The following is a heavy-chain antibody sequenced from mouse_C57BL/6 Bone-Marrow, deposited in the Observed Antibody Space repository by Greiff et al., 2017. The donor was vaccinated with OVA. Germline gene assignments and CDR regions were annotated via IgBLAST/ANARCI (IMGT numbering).Heavy chain of an antibody. CDR3: ARHDSSGYFYYAMDY. Sequence: EVKLEESGGGLVQPGESLKLSCESNEYEFPSHDMSWVRKTPEKRLELVAAINSDGGSTYYPDTMERRFIISRDNTKKTLYLQMSSLRSEDTALYYCARHDSSGYFYYAMDYWGQGTSVTVSS. V-gene: IGHV5-2*03. CDR2: INSDGGST. CDR1: EYEFPSHD. D-gene: IGHD3-2*02. J-gene: IGHJ4*01.